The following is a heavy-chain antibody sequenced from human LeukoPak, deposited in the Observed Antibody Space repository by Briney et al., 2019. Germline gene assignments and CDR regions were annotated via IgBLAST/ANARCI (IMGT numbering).Heavy chain of an antibody. D-gene: IGHD3-10*01. CDR2: ISYDGSNK. CDR3: ARGYGSGSKSTHPNAFDI. CDR1: GFTFSSYA. V-gene: IGHV3-30-3*01. J-gene: IGHJ3*02. Sequence: TGGSLRLSCAASGFTFSSYAMHWVRQAPGKGLEGVAVISYDGSNKYYADSVKGRFTISRDNSKNTLYLQMNSLRAEDTAVYYCARGYGSGSKSTHPNAFDIWGQGTMVTVSS.